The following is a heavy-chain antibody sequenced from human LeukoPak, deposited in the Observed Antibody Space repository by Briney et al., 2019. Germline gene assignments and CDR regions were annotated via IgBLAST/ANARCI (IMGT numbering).Heavy chain of an antibody. CDR3: VKDLRSGNWFDP. CDR2: ISSDGGGA. J-gene: IGHJ5*02. CDR1: GFTFSSYA. Sequence: GGSLRLSCSASGFTFSSYAIXXVRQAPGKGLEXVSAISSDGGGAYYADSAEGRFTISRDNSKNTLYLQMSSLRADDTAVYYCVKDLRSGNWFDPWGQGTLVTVSS. D-gene: IGHD3-10*01. V-gene: IGHV3-64D*06.